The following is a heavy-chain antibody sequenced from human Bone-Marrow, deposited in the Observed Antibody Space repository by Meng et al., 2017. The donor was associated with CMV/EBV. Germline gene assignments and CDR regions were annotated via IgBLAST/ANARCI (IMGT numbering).Heavy chain of an antibody. D-gene: IGHD3-10*01. Sequence: GESLKISCAASGFTFSSYAMSWVRQAPGKGLEWVSYISSSGSTIYYADSVKGRFTISRDNAKNSLYLQMNSLRAEDTAVYYCARDSKGGSGAFGTYYYYGMDVWGQGTTVTVSS. CDR3: ARDSKGGSGAFGTYYYYGMDV. CDR1: GFTFSSYA. J-gene: IGHJ6*02. V-gene: IGHV3-48*04. CDR2: ISSSGSTI.